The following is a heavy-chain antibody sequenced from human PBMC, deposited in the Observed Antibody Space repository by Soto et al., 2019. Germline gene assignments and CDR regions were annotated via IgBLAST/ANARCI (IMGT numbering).Heavy chain of an antibody. CDR3: AHAYGGTSWPNDAFDV. Sequence: QITLKESGPTLVKPTQTLTLTCTFSGFSLTADGVGVGWIRQPPGKALEWLALIYWDDDQRYSPSLKTRLTIPKDTSKNQVVLTMTNMAPVDTGTYYCAHAYGGTSWPNDAFDVWGQGTVVTVSS. J-gene: IGHJ3*01. CDR1: GFSLTADGVG. D-gene: IGHD2-21*01. V-gene: IGHV2-5*02. CDR2: IYWDDDQ.